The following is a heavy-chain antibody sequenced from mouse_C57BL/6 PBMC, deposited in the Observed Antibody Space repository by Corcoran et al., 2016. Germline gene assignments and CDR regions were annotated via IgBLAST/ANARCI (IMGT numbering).Heavy chain of an antibody. D-gene: IGHD2-1*01. Sequence: EVQLQQSGPELVKPGASVKISCKASGYTFTDYYMNWVKQSHGNSLEWIGDINPNNGGTSYNQKFKGKATFTVDKSSSTAYMELRSLTSEDSAVYYCAGGNYVNAMDYWGQGTSVTVSS. CDR1: GYTFTDYY. CDR2: INPNNGGT. CDR3: AGGNYVNAMDY. V-gene: IGHV1-26*01. J-gene: IGHJ4*01.